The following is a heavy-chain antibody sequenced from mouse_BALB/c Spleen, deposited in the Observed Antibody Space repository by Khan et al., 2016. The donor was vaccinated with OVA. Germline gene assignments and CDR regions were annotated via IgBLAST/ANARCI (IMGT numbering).Heavy chain of an antibody. CDR3: ARVSYGSRYYFDY. CDR1: GYTFSDYW. D-gene: IGHD1-1*01. J-gene: IGHJ2*01. Sequence: QVQLQQSGAELMKPGASVKISCKATGYTFSDYWLEWVKQRPGHGLEWIGEILPGSGSRNYNEKFKGKATFTADISSKTTYMQLSSLTSEDSAVYYCARVSYGSRYYFDYWGQGTTLTVSS. V-gene: IGHV1-9*01. CDR2: ILPGSGSR.